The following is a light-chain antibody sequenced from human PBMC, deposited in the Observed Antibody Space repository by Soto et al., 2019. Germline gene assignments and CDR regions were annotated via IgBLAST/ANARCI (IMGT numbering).Light chain of an antibody. CDR1: SSNIGGNS. CDR3: GSWDSSMSAYV. J-gene: IGLJ1*01. Sequence: VLTQPPSLSAAPGQKVTISCSGSSSNIGGNSVSWYQQLPGTPPKLLIYDDDKRPSGIPDRFSGSKSGTSDTLGITGFQTGDEADYYCGSWDSSMSAYVFATGNKVTVL. V-gene: IGLV1-51*01. CDR2: DDD.